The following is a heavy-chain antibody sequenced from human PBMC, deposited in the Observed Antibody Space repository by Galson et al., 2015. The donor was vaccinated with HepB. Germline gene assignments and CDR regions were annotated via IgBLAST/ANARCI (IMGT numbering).Heavy chain of an antibody. Sequence: SVKVSCKASGGTFSSYAISWVRQAPGQGLEWMGGIIPIFGTANYAQKFQGRVTITADESTSTAYMELSSLRPEDTAVYYCAGLIVARDHSGSPQEYYGMDVWGQGTTVTVSS. V-gene: IGHV1-69*13. J-gene: IGHJ6*02. D-gene: IGHD5-12*01. CDR2: IIPIFGTA. CDR1: GGTFSSYA. CDR3: AGLIVARDHSGSPQEYYGMDV.